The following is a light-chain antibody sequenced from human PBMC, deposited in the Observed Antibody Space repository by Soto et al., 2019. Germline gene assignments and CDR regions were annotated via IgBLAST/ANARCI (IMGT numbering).Light chain of an antibody. J-gene: IGLJ2*01. CDR1: NIGRQT. Sequence: SYELTQPPSESLAPGQTATITCGGDNIGRQTVHWYQQMLGQAPIMVVYDDSDRPSGIPDRFSGSNSGNTATLTISRVEAGDEATYYCQVWDTTSDRPVFGGGTKLTVL. CDR3: QVWDTTSDRPV. CDR2: DDS. V-gene: IGLV3-21*02.